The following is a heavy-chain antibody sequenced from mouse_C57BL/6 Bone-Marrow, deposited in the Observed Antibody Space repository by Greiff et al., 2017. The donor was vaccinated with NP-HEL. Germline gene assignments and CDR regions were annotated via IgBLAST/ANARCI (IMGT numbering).Heavy chain of an antibody. Sequence: EVKLMESGEGLVKPGGSLKLSCAASGFTFSSYAMSWVRQTPEKRLEWVAYISSGGDYIYYADTVKGRFTISRDNARNTLYLQMSSLKSEDTAMYYCTRGGYSAWFAYWGQGTLVTVSA. V-gene: IGHV5-9-1*02. CDR2: ISSGGDYI. CDR1: GFTFSSYA. CDR3: TRGGYSAWFAY. J-gene: IGHJ3*01. D-gene: IGHD2-3*01.